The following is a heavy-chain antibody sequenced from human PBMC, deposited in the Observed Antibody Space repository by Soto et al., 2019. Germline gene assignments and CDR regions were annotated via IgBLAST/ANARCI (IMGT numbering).Heavy chain of an antibody. D-gene: IGHD3-10*01. J-gene: IGHJ4*02. CDR3: ARGRHFYGIDY. CDR1: GGSFSGYF. Sequence: SETLSLTCAVFGGSFSGYFWSWVRQPPGRGLDWIEEIDHSGSTNYNPSLKSRVTISVDTSKNQFSLKLSSVTAADTAVYYCARGRHFYGIDYWGQGALVTVSS. V-gene: IGHV4-34*01. CDR2: IDHSGST.